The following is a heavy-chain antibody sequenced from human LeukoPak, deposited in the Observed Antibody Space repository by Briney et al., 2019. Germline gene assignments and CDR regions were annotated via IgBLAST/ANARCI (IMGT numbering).Heavy chain of an antibody. D-gene: IGHD3-16*01. CDR1: GFTFSSYG. Sequence: GGSLRLSCAASGFTFSSYGMHWVRQAPGKGLEWVAVISYDGSNKYYADSVKGRFTISRDNSKNTLYLQMNSLRAEDTAVYYCAKGVSTHFIWHYYYMDVWGKGTTVTVSS. V-gene: IGHV3-30*18. CDR3: AKGVSTHFIWHYYYMDV. CDR2: ISYDGSNK. J-gene: IGHJ6*03.